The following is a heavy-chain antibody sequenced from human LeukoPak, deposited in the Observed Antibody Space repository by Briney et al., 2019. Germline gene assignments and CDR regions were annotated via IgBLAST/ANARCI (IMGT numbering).Heavy chain of an antibody. D-gene: IGHD3-10*01. CDR2: INHSGST. Sequence: SETLSLTCAVYGGSFSGYYWSWIRQPPGKGLEWIGEINHSGSTNYNPSLKSRVTISVDTSKNQFSLKLSSVTAADTAVYYCARGGASPNYYGPGSDHLGYWGQGTLVTVSS. V-gene: IGHV4-34*01. J-gene: IGHJ4*02. CDR3: ARGGASPNYYGPGSDHLGY. CDR1: GGSFSGYY.